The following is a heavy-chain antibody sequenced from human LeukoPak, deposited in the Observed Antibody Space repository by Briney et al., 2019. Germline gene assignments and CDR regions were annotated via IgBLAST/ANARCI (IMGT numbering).Heavy chain of an antibody. V-gene: IGHV3-74*01. Sequence: PGGSLGLSCAASGFTFRSYWMHWVRQAPGKGLVWASRINSDGSTTSYADSVKGRFSISRDDAKNTLDLQMNSVRAEDTAVYYCARKAMAGISAFDIWGQGTMVTVSS. D-gene: IGHD6-19*01. CDR1: GFTFRSYW. CDR3: ARKAMAGISAFDI. J-gene: IGHJ3*02. CDR2: INSDGSTT.